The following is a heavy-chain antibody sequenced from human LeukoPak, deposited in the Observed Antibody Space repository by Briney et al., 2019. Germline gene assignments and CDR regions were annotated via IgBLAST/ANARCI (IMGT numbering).Heavy chain of an antibody. D-gene: IGHD3-10*01. CDR1: GFTFSSYE. CDR3: ARVLSGRGSLYSYYYYMDV. Sequence: GGSLRLSCAASGFTFSSYEMNWVRQAPGKGLEWVSYVSSSGRTIYYADSVKGRFTFSRDNSKNTLYLQMNSLRAEDTAVYYCARVLSGRGSLYSYYYYMDVWGKGTTVTISS. CDR2: VSSSGRTI. V-gene: IGHV3-48*03. J-gene: IGHJ6*03.